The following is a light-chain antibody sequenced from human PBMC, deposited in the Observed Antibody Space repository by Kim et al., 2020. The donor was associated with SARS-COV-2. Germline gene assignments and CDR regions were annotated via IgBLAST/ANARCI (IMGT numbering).Light chain of an antibody. CDR3: SSFTSSGTFV. CDR2: NVT. V-gene: IGLV2-14*03. Sequence: GQSITISCTGSSGDIGRYNFVTWYQQPPDKAPKLMIYNVTKRPSGVSNRFSGSKSGNTASLTISGLQAEDEVDYYCSSFTSSGTFVFGGGTKVTVL. J-gene: IGLJ2*01. CDR1: SGDIGRYNF.